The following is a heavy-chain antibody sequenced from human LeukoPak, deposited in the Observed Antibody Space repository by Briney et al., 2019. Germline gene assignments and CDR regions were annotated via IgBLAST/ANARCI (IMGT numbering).Heavy chain of an antibody. Sequence: SETLSLTCAVYGVSFSGYYWSWLRQPPGKGLEWIGEINHSGSTNYNPSLKSRVTISVDTSKNQFSLKLSSVTAADTAVYYCARGLLGSYYYYGMDVWGQGTTVTVSS. J-gene: IGHJ6*02. CDR1: GVSFSGYY. CDR2: INHSGST. D-gene: IGHD2-8*02. CDR3: ARGLLGSYYYYGMDV. V-gene: IGHV4-34*01.